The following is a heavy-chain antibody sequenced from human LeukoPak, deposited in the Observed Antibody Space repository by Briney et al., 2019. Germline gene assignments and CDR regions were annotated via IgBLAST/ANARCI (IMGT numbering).Heavy chain of an antibody. CDR3: ARGGSGWYINWFDP. J-gene: IGHJ5*02. CDR1: GYSISSGYY. Sequence: SETPSLTCTVSGYSISSGYYWGWFRQPPGKGLEWIGSIYHSGSTYYNPSLKSRVTISVDTSKNQFSLKLSSVTAADTAVYYCARGGSGWYINWFDPWGQGTLVTVSS. D-gene: IGHD6-19*01. V-gene: IGHV4-38-2*02. CDR2: IYHSGST.